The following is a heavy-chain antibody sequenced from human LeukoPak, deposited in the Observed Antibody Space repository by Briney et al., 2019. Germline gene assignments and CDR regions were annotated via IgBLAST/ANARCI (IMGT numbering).Heavy chain of an antibody. CDR2: IYYSGST. J-gene: IGHJ4*02. D-gene: IGHD3-9*01. CDR3: ASKIDILTGYYYFDY. CDR1: GGSISSYY. Sequence: ASETLSLTCTVSGGSISSYYWSWIRQPPGKGLEWIGYIYYSGSTNYNPSLKSRVTISVDTSKNQFSLKLSSVTAADTAVYYCASKIDILTGYYYFDYWGQGTLVTVSS. V-gene: IGHV4-59*08.